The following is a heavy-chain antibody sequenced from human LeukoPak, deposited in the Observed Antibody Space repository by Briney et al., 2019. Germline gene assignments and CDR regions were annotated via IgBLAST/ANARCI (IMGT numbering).Heavy chain of an antibody. J-gene: IGHJ4*02. CDR1: GGSISSSSYY. D-gene: IGHD5-12*01. CDR2: IYTSGST. Sequence: SETLSLTRTVFGGSISSSSYYWGWIRQPAGKGLEWIGRIYTSGSTNYNPSLKSRVTISVDTSKNQFSPKLSSVTAADTAVYYCARGQRSGYERGGDFDYWGQGTLVTVSS. CDR3: ARGQRSGYERGGDFDY. V-gene: IGHV4-61*02.